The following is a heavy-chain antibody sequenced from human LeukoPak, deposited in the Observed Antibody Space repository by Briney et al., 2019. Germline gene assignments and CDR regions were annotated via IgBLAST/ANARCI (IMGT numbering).Heavy chain of an antibody. Sequence: GGSLRLSCEASGFTFSSYAMHWVRQAPGKGLEWVAVISYDGSNKYYADSVKGRFTISRDNSKNTLYLQMNSLRDEDTAVYYCARWVSGWFLDYWGQGTLVTVSS. CDR1: GFTFSSYA. J-gene: IGHJ4*02. CDR3: ARWVSGWFLDY. V-gene: IGHV3-30-3*01. D-gene: IGHD6-19*01. CDR2: ISYDGSNK.